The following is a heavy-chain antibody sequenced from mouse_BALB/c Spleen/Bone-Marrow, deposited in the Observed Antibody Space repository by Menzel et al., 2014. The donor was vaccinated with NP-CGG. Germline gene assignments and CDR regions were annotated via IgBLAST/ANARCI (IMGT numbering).Heavy chain of an antibody. J-gene: IGHJ4*01. CDR1: GYTFTDNW. CDR3: ARGGHDFSLDY. CDR2: IDTSDSYT. V-gene: IGHV1-69*01. Sequence: QVQLQQSGAELGMPGASVKMSCKVSGYTFTDNWLYWVKQRPGQGLEWIGAIDTSDSYTNFNQKFMSKASLTVDASSSTAYMQVSSLTSDDSAVYYCARGGHDFSLDYWGQGTSVTVSS. D-gene: IGHD2-4*01.